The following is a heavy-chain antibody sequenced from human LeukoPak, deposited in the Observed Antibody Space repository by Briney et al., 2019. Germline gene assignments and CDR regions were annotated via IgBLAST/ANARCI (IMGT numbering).Heavy chain of an antibody. J-gene: IGHJ4*02. CDR1: GYTFTSYG. V-gene: IGHV1-18*01. Sequence: ASVKVPCKASGYTFTSYGISWVRQAPGQGLEWMGWISGYNGNTNYAQNLQGRVTMTTDTSTSTAYMELRSLRSDDTAVYYCARGELSAYDPTPLDYWGQGTLVTVSS. CDR2: ISGYNGNT. CDR3: ARGELSAYDPTPLDY. D-gene: IGHD5-12*01.